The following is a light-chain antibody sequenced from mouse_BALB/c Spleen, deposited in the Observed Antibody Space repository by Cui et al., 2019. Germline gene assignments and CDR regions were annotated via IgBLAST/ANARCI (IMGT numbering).Light chain of an antibody. CDR2: QGT. V-gene: IGKV14-100*01. CDR1: QSINSK. J-gene: IGKJ2*01. Sequence: DILMTQSPSSMSVSLGETISITCHASQSINSKLRWLQQKPGKIFKGLIYQGTNLEDGVPSRFSGSGSGAGYSFTISSLESEDFADYYCEQYDQFPPTFGGGTKLEIK. CDR3: EQYDQFPPT.